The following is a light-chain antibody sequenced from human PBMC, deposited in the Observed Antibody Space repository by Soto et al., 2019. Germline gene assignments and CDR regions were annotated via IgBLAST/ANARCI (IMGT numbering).Light chain of an antibody. CDR2: GAS. Sequence: IVMTQSPATLSVSPCERATLSCRAGQNIHTNLAWYQQKPGQAPRLLFYGASTGATGLPARFSGSGSGTEFTLTINSLQAEDCAVYYCQQRSSWPRTFGRGAKVDIK. J-gene: IGKJ1*01. CDR3: QQRSSWPRT. CDR1: QNIHTN. V-gene: IGKV3-15*01.